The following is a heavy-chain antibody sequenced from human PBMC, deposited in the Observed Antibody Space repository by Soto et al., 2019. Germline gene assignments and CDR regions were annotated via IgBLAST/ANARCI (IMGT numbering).Heavy chain of an antibody. J-gene: IGHJ4*02. V-gene: IGHV4-59*01. D-gene: IGHD6-19*01. Sequence: TSETLSLTCTVSGGSISSYYWSWIRQPPGKGLDWIGYIHYSGYTNYNPSLKSRVTISVDTSKNQFSLKLSSVTAADTAVYYCARGSSVAGIFDYWGQGTLVTVS. CDR3: ARGSSVAGIFDY. CDR1: GGSISSYY. CDR2: IHYSGYT.